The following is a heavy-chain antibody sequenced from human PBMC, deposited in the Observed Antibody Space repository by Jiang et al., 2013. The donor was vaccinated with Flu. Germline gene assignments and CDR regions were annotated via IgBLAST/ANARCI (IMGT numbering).Heavy chain of an antibody. CDR3: ARDGCSSTSCYSWFDP. Sequence: AQKFQGXVTMTRDTSISTAYMELSRLRSDDTAVYYCARDGCSSTSCYSWFDPWGQGTLVTVSS. J-gene: IGHJ5*02. V-gene: IGHV1-2*02. D-gene: IGHD2-2*02.